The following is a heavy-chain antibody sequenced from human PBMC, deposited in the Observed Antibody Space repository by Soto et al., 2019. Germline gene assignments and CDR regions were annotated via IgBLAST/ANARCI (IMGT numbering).Heavy chain of an antibody. CDR3: ARDGGRHSGGIDY. J-gene: IGHJ4*02. D-gene: IGHD1-26*01. CDR2: IIPIFGTA. V-gene: IGHV1-69*01. Sequence: QVQLVQSGAEVKKPGSSVNVSCKASGGTFSSYSINWVRQAPGQGLEWMGEIIPIFGTANYAQKFQGRVTITADESTSTAYMELSSLRSGDTAVYYCARDGGRHSGGIDYWGQGTLVTVSS. CDR1: GGTFSSYS.